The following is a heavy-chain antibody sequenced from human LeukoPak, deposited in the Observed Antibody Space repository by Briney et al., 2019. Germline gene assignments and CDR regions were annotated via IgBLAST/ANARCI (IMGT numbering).Heavy chain of an antibody. V-gene: IGHV3-11*01. D-gene: IGHD5-12*01. Sequence: GGSLRLSCAASGFTFSDYYMSWIRQAPGKGLEWVAYITSTGDDIYYADSVRGRFTISRDNAKNALFLRMTSLRVEDTATYYCASDIVTTSGDFWGQGTLVSVSS. CDR3: ASDIVTTSGDF. CDR1: GFTFSDYY. CDR2: ITSTGDDI. J-gene: IGHJ4*02.